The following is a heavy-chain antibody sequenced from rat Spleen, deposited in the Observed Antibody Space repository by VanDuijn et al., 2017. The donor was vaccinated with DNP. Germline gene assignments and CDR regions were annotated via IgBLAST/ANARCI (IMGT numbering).Heavy chain of an antibody. V-gene: IGHV3-1*01. Sequence: EVQLQESGPGLVKPSQSLSLTCSVTGHSITSSYRWNWIRKFPGNKLEWLGYISYSGSASYNPSLKSRFSITRDTSKNQFFLQLNSVNPEDTATYYCARFGPDLDYWGQGVMVTVSS. CDR3: ARFGPDLDY. CDR2: ISYSGSA. D-gene: IGHD3-1*01. CDR1: GHSITSSY. J-gene: IGHJ2*01.